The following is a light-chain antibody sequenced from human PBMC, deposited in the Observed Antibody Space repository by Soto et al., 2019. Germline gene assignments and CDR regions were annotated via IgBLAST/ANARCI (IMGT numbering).Light chain of an antibody. CDR3: QQTYSFPRT. J-gene: IGKJ1*01. CDR1: QSVSSN. V-gene: IGKV3-15*01. CDR2: GAS. Sequence: EVVMTQSPATLSVSPGERATRSCRASQSVSSNLAWHQHKPGQAPRLLNYGASTRATGIPARFSGSGSGTDFTLTINSLQPEDIATYYCQQTYSFPRTFGQGTKVDI.